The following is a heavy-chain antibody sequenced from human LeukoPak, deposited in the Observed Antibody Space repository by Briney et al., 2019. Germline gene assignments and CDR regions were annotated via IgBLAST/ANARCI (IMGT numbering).Heavy chain of an antibody. CDR1: GFTFSNHA. J-gene: IGHJ3*02. V-gene: IGHV3-30-3*01. Sequence: GGSLRLSCAASGFTFSNHALHWVRQAPGKGLEWVAVISYDGSNKYYADSVKGRFTISRDNSENTLYLQTNSLRAEDTAGYYCVLTVVNAFDIWGQGTLVTVPS. CDR2: ISYDGSNK. D-gene: IGHD2-21*02. CDR3: VLTVVNAFDI.